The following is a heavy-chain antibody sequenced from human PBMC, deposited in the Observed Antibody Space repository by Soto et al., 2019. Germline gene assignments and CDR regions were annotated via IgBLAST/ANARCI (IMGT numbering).Heavy chain of an antibody. CDR3: AKPIIVATNSPFDY. V-gene: IGHV3-30*18. CDR2: ISYDGSNK. D-gene: IGHD5-12*01. J-gene: IGHJ4*02. Sequence: GGSLRLSCAASGFTFSSYGMHWVRQAPGKGLEWVAVISYDGSNKYYADSVKGRFTISRDNSKNTLYLQMNSLRAEDTAVYYCAKPIIVATNSPFDYWGQGTLVTVSS. CDR1: GFTFSSYG.